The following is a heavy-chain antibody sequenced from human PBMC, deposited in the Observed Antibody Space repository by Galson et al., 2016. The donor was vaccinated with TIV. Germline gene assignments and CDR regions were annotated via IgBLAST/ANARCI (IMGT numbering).Heavy chain of an antibody. CDR2: ISSTGFLT. V-gene: IGHV3-11*05. CDR3: ARGSLDL. CDR1: GFTFSDYY. Sequence: LRLSCAVSGFTFSDYYMVWVRQAPGKGLQWLSYISSTGFLTNYADSVKGRFTVSRDNAKDSVFLQMNSLRAEDTAVYYCARGSLDLWGQGTLVTVSS. J-gene: IGHJ5*02.